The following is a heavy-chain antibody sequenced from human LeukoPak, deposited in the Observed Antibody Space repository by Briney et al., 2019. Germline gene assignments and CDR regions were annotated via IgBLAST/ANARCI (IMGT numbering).Heavy chain of an antibody. CDR3: ARLSVVLSDNWFDP. D-gene: IGHD2-21*01. CDR2: IYYTGMT. Sequence: SETLSLTCTVPGRFSSFSDSFSDSYWVWVRQSSGTALAWIGNIYYTGMTYINPSLERRITISIDTSKKQFSLKMNFVTEADTAVYYCARLSVVLSDNWFDPWGQGTLVTVSS. V-gene: IGHV4-39*01. CDR1: GRFSSFSDSFSDSY. J-gene: IGHJ5*02.